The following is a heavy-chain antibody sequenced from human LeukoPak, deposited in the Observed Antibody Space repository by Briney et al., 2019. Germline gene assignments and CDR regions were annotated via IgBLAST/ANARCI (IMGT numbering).Heavy chain of an antibody. D-gene: IGHD3-16*01. CDR2: IYHRGST. V-gene: IGHV4-30-2*01. CDR3: ARFSPRALGNYFDY. CDR1: GGSISSGSYS. J-gene: IGHJ4*02. Sequence: SETLSLICAVSGGSISSGSYSWSWVRQPPGKGLEWIGYIYHRGSTYYNPSLKSRVTMSLDRSNNQFSLNLSSVTAADTAVYYCARFSPRALGNYFDYWGQGTLVTVSS.